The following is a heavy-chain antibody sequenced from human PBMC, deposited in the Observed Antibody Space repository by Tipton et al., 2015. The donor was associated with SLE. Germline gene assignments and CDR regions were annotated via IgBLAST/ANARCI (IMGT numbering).Heavy chain of an antibody. V-gene: IGHV3-23*03. J-gene: IGHJ4*02. CDR3: AKGHYGGMSWNY. Sequence: SLRLSCAASGFTFSYYAMSWVRQAPGKGLEWVSSIYSGGSGTYYADSVKGRFTISRDNSENTLYLQMSSLRAEDTVVYYCAKGHYGGMSWNYWGQGTLVTVSA. CDR1: GFTFSYYA. D-gene: IGHD4-23*01. CDR2: IYSGGSGT.